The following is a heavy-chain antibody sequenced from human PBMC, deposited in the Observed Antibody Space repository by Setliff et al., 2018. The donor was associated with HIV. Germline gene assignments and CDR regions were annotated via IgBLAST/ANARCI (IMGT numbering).Heavy chain of an antibody. Sequence: GSLRLSCEASGFNFDLYGFHWVRQAPGKGLEWVAVVSYDGTYKNYADSVKGRFTISRDNSRSTVYVQMNSLRAEDTAVYFCAKLLGNGGNSDPFDLWGQGTTVTVSS. CDR1: GFNFDLYG. D-gene: IGHD2-21*01. J-gene: IGHJ3*01. CDR3: AKLLGNGGNSDPFDL. CDR2: VSYDGTYK. V-gene: IGHV3-30*04.